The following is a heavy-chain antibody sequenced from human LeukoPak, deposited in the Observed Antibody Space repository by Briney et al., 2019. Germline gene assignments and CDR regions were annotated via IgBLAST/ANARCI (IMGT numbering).Heavy chain of an antibody. CDR3: ARDSNPSTGDAFDI. CDR2: IYYSGST. Sequence: SETLSLTCTVSGGSISSYYWSWIRQPPGKGLEWIGYIYYSGSTNYNPSLKSRVTISVDTSKNQFSLKLSSVTAADTAVYYCARDSNPSTGDAFDIWGQGTMVTVSS. V-gene: IGHV4-59*01. D-gene: IGHD4-17*01. J-gene: IGHJ3*02. CDR1: GGSISSYY.